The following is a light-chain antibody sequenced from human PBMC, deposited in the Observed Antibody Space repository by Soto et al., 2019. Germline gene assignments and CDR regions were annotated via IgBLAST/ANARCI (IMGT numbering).Light chain of an antibody. CDR1: QSISSY. V-gene: IGKV1-39*01. CDR3: QQSLSMPLT. J-gene: IGKJ5*01. Sequence: IQMTQSPSSLSASVGDGVTITFRASQSISSYLHWFQQKPGKAPKLLIYAASSLQSGVPSRFSGSGSRTEFTLTISNLQSDDFATYYCQQSLSMPLTFGHGTRLEIK. CDR2: AAS.